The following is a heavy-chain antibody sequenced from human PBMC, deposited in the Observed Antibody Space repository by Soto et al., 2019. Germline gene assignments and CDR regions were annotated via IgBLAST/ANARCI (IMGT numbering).Heavy chain of an antibody. CDR2: IKTKTDGGTT. Sequence: EVQLVESGGGLVKPGGSLRLSCAASGFTFSNAWMSWVRQAPGKGLEWVGRIKTKTDGGTTEYAAPVKGRFTISRDDAGNTLYLQMNSLKTEDTAVYYCATEGGRWNVAPGAPVDYFGMDVWGQGTTVTVSS. J-gene: IGHJ6*02. CDR1: GFTFSNAW. CDR3: ATEGGRWNVAPGAPVDYFGMDV. V-gene: IGHV3-15*01. D-gene: IGHD2-2*01.